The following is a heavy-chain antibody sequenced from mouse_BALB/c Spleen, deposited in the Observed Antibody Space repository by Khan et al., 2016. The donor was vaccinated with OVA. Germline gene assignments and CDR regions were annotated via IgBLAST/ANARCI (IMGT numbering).Heavy chain of an antibody. CDR3: AKEGSDCRSDGWFAY. D-gene: IGHD2-14*01. CDR1: GYTFTTYT. Sequence: QVQLKQSGAELARPGASVKMSCKASGYTFTTYTIHWVKQRPGQGLEWIGYIIPSTDYTTYNQKFKDKATLTADKSSSTAYMQLSSLTSDDSAVYDCAKEGSDCRSDGWFAYWGQGTLVTVSA. CDR2: IIPSTDYT. J-gene: IGHJ3*01. V-gene: IGHV1-4*01.